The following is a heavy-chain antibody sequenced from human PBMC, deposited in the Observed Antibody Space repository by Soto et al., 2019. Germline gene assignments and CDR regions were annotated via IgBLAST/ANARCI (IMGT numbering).Heavy chain of an antibody. J-gene: IGHJ6*02. D-gene: IGHD5-12*01. CDR1: GFTFSLYG. CDR3: ANDSGYSGYDVYDYYYGMDV. Sequence: QLVESGGGVVQPGRSLRLSCAASGFTFSLYGMHWVRQAPGKGLEWVAVTSYDGSNKYYADSVKGRFTISRDNSKNTLYLQMNSLRAEDTAVYYCANDSGYSGYDVYDYYYGMDVWGQGTTVTVSS. V-gene: IGHV3-30*18. CDR2: TSYDGSNK.